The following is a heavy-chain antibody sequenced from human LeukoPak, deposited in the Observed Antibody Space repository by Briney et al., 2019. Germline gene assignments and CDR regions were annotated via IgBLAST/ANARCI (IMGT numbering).Heavy chain of an antibody. Sequence: ASVKVSCMASGGTFSIYAISWVRQAPGQGLEWMGRIIPMLGMANYAQNFQGRVSITADKSTSTAYMELSSLISEDTAVYYCASTGYSSGWYLIYFDYWGQGTLVTVSS. D-gene: IGHD6-19*01. J-gene: IGHJ4*02. CDR2: IIPMLGMA. CDR3: ASTGYSSGWYLIYFDY. CDR1: GGTFSIYA. V-gene: IGHV1-69*04.